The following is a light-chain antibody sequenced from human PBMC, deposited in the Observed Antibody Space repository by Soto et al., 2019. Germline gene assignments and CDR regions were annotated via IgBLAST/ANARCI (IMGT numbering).Light chain of an antibody. J-gene: IGKJ2*01. CDR3: QQRASWPPFT. CDR2: DAS. CDR1: QSVSIY. V-gene: IGKV3-11*01. Sequence: EIVLTQSPATLSLFPGERATLSCRASQSVSIYLAWYQQKPGQAPRLLIYDASNRATGIPARFSGSGSGTDFTLTISSLEPEDFAIYYCQQRASWPPFTFGQGTKLEV.